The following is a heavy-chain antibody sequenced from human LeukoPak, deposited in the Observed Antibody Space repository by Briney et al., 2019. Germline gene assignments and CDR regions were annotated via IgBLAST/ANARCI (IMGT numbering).Heavy chain of an antibody. CDR2: INSVGGTT. CDR1: GFTFNTYG. CDR3: ARSHMYGDYGEDI. J-gene: IGHJ3*02. D-gene: IGHD4-17*01. Sequence: GGSLRLSCAASGFTFNTYGMNWFRQAPGRGLEWISYINSVGGTTFYADSVKGRFTIPRDNANNTLYLQMNSLRAEDAATYYCARSHMYGDYGEDIWGHGTVVAVSS. V-gene: IGHV3-48*04.